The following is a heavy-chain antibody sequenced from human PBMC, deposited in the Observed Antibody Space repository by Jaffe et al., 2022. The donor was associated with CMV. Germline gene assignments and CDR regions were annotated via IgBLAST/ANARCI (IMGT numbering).Heavy chain of an antibody. CDR3: AREVRGADDF. J-gene: IGHJ4*02. Sequence: EVQVVESGGGLVQPGGSLRLSCAASGFTFSSSWMHWVRQVPGKGLVWVSRIDPVGSTIDYADSVKGRFTISRDNARNTLYLQMHSLGADDTAVYYCAREVRGADDFWGPGTLVTVSS. CDR2: IDPVGSTI. V-gene: IGHV3-74*01. D-gene: IGHD3-16*01. CDR1: GFTFSSSW.